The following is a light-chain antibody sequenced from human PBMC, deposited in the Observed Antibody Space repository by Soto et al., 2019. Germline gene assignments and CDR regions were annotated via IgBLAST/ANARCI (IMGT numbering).Light chain of an antibody. J-gene: IGKJ3*01. CDR3: QQYGSSPT. CDR1: QSVSSSY. V-gene: IGKV3-20*01. Sequence: EIVLTQSPGTLSLSPGERATLSCRASQSVSSSYLAWYQQKPGQAPRLLIYDASSRATGIPDRFSGSGSGTDFTLTISRLEPEDFAVYYCQQYGSSPTFGPGTKMNIK. CDR2: DAS.